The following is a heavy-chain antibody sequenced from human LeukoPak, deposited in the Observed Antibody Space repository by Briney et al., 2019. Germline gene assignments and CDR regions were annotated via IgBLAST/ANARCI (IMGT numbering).Heavy chain of an antibody. CDR2: IKSGGWA. CDR3: GRDPNGDYIGAFDFQR. J-gene: IGHJ1*01. D-gene: IGHD4-17*01. V-gene: IGHV3-23*01. CDR1: GFTCANYA. Sequence: GGSLRLSCTGSGFTCANYAMVWVRQTPGKELQWVSAIKSGGWADYAGSVQGRFTMSRDNSKNTVFLQMNSLRADDTAIYYCGRDPNGDYIGAFDFQRWGQGTQVTVSS.